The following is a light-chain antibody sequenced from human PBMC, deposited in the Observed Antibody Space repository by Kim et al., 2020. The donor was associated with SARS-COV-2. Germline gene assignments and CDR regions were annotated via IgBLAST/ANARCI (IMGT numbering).Light chain of an antibody. CDR3: QQYNNWPPFT. V-gene: IGKV3D-15*01. CDR1: QSVNVD. CDR2: GAS. J-gene: IGKJ3*01. Sequence: EIVMTQSPATLSVSPGGRATLSCRASQSVNVDLAWYQQKPGQAPRLLIYGASTRATGIPARFSGSGSGTEFTLTISSLQSEDFAIYYCQQYNNWPPFTFGPGTKVDIK.